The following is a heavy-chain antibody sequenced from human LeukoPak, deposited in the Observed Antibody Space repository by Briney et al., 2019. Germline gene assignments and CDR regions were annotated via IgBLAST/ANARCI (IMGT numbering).Heavy chain of an antibody. CDR3: ASSSSGYHFDY. Sequence: PGGSLRLSCTASVFAFSNYEMTWVRQAPGKGLEWVGRTRNKANSYTTEYAASVKGRLTISRDDSKNSLYLQMNSLKTEDTAVYYCASSSSGYHFDYWGQGTLVTVSS. V-gene: IGHV3-72*01. CDR2: TRNKANSYTT. D-gene: IGHD3-22*01. CDR1: VFAFSNYE. J-gene: IGHJ4*02.